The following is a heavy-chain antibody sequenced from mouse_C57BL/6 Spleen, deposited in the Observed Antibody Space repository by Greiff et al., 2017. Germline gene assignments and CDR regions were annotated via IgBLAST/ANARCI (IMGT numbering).Heavy chain of an antibody. CDR1: GYTFTSYW. J-gene: IGHJ1*03. D-gene: IGHD2-12*01. V-gene: IGHV1-50*01. CDR2: IDPSDSYT. CDR3: ARGYRGRYFDV. Sequence: QVQLQQSGAELVKPGASVKLSCKASGYTFTSYWMQWVKQRPGQGLEWIGEIDPSDSYTNYNQKFKGKATLTVDTSSSTAYMQLSSLTSEDSAVYYCARGYRGRYFDVWGTGTTVTVSS.